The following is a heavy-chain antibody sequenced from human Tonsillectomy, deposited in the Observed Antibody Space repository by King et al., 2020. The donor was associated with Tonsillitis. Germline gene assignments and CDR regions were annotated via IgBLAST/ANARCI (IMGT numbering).Heavy chain of an antibody. D-gene: IGHD2-8*01. CDR3: ARGSVSAPSLNYFGY. J-gene: IGHJ4*02. Sequence: QLVQSGAEVKEPGASVRVSCKASRYTFTNYVMHWVRQAPGQRPEWGGCINVGNGDTKNSQNFQGRVTITRDTSTRTAYMELSRLRSEDTAVYYCARGSVSAPSLNYFGYWGQGTLVTVSS. V-gene: IGHV1-3*01. CDR1: RYTFTNYV. CDR2: INVGNGDT.